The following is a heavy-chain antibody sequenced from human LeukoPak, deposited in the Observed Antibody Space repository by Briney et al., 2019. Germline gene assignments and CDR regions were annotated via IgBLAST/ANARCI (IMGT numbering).Heavy chain of an antibody. V-gene: IGHV3-30*18. CDR2: ISYDGSNK. Sequence: PGGSLRLSCASGFTFSSYGMHWVRQAPGKGLEWVAVISYDGSNKYYADSVKGRFTISRDNSKNTLYLQMNSLRAEDTAVYYCAKGSSSWDYWGQGTLVTVSS. CDR1: GFTFSSYG. D-gene: IGHD6-6*01. CDR3: AKGSSSWDY. J-gene: IGHJ4*02.